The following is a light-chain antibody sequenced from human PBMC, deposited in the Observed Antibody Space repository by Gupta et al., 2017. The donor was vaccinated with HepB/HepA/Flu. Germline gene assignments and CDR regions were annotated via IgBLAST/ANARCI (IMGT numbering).Light chain of an antibody. CDR3: QQYNNWPLT. CDR2: GAS. Sequence: EIVMTQSPATLSVSPGERGTLSCRASQSVSSSLAWYQQKPGQAPRLLIYGASTRATGIPARFSGSGSGTEFTLTISSLQSEDFAAYYCQQYNNWPLTFGQGTKVEIK. J-gene: IGKJ2*01. V-gene: IGKV3-15*01. CDR1: QSVSSS.